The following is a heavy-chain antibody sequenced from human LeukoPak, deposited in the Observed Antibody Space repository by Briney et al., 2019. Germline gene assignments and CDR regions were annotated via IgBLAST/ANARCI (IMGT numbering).Heavy chain of an antibody. J-gene: IGHJ4*02. CDR1: GGSISSYY. D-gene: IGHD4-17*01. CDR2: IYTSGST. V-gene: IGHV4-4*07. CDR3: AAMTTVTMYSYFFDS. Sequence: TSETLSLTCTVSGGSISSYYWSWIRQPAGKGLEWIGRIYTSGSTNYNPSLKSRVTISVDSSTNHFSLRLTSVTAADTAIYYCAAMTTVTMYSYFFDSWGQGTLLTVSS.